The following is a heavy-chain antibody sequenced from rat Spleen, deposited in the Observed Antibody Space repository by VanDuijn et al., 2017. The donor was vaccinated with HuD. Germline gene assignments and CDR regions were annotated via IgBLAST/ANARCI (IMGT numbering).Heavy chain of an antibody. CDR2: IKKDSRKI. J-gene: IGHJ2*01. Sequence: EVQLVESGGGLEQPGRSLKLACVASGFTFNKYWMTWIRQAPGKGLEWIGEIKKDSRKINQNPSLKDKFTISRDNAQNTLYLQMSKLGSEDTATYYCARQGWGELWALRYWGQGVMVTVSS. CDR3: ARQGWGELWALRY. D-gene: IGHD1-11*01. CDR1: GFTFNKYW. V-gene: IGHV4-2*01.